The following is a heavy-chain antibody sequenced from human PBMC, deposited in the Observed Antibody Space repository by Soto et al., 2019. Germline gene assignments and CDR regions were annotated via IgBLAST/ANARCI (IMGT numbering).Heavy chain of an antibody. D-gene: IGHD1-26*01. V-gene: IGHV1-69*13. Sequence: SVKVSCKASGGTFSSYAISWVRQAPGQGLEWMGGIIPIFGTANYAQKFQGRVTITADESTSTAYMELSSLRSEDTAVYYCARIVGAPPPCYYGMDVWGRRTTVTASS. J-gene: IGHJ6*02. CDR2: IIPIFGTA. CDR1: GGTFSSYA. CDR3: ARIVGAPPPCYYGMDV.